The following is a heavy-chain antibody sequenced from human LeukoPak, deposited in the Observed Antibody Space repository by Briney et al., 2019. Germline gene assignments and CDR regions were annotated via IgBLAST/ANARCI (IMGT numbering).Heavy chain of an antibody. J-gene: IGHJ4*02. V-gene: IGHV4-4*07. CDR3: ARDLVTDSSGPFDY. CDR2: IYTSGST. Sequence: SETLSLTCTVSGGSISSYYWSWIRQPAGKGLEWIGRIYTSGSTNYNPSLKSRVTMSVDTSKNQFSLKLSSVTAADTAVYYCARDLVTDSSGPFDYWGQGTLVTVSS. D-gene: IGHD3-22*01. CDR1: GGSISSYY.